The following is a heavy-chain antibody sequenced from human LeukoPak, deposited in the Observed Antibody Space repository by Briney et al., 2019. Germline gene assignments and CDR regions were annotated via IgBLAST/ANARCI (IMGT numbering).Heavy chain of an antibody. J-gene: IGHJ4*02. CDR3: ATTTIRLGY. CDR2: IYYGGST. CDR1: GGSISRSSHY. V-gene: IGHV4-39*07. D-gene: IGHD1-26*01. Sequence: PSEILSLTCTVSGGSISRSSHYWGWIRQPPGKGLEWIGSIYYGGSTYYNPSLKSRVTISVDTSKNQFSLKLNSVTAADSAVYYCATTTIRLGYWGQGTLVTVSS.